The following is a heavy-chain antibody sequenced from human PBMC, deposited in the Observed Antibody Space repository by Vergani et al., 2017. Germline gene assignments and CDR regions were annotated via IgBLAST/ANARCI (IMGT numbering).Heavy chain of an antibody. CDR3: ARDGGEYDKDALDV. J-gene: IGHJ3*01. D-gene: IGHD2-21*01. V-gene: IGHV4-30-4*08. CDR1: GGSISSGDYY. CDR2: IYYSGST. Sequence: QVQLQESGPGLVKPSQTLSLICTVSGGSISSGDYYSSWIRQPPGKGLEWIGYIYYSGSTYYNPSLKSRVTISLDTSKSQFSLKLSSVTAADTAVYYCARDGGEYDKDALDVWGQGTKVTVTS.